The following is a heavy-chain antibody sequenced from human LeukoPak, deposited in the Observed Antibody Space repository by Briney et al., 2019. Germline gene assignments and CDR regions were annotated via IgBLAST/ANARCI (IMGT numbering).Heavy chain of an antibody. D-gene: IGHD3-22*01. Sequence: GGSLRLSCAASGFTFSSSTMNWVRQAPGKGLEWVSYISSSGNTIYYADSVKGRFTISRDNAKNSLYLQMNSLRAEDTAVYYCARDANYHVSSDYYDTFDIWGQGTMVTVSS. J-gene: IGHJ3*02. CDR3: ARDANYHVSSDYYDTFDI. V-gene: IGHV3-48*04. CDR1: GFTFSSST. CDR2: ISSSGNTI.